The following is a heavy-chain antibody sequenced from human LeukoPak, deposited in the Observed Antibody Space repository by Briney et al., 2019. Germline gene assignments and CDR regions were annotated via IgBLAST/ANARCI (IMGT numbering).Heavy chain of an antibody. CDR3: AKDRSYYGSGSYYRH. Sequence: GGSLRLSCAASGFTFSSYAMSWVRQAPGKGLEWVSAISGSGGSTYYADSVKGRFTISTDNSKNTLYLQMNSLRAEDTAVYYCAKDRSYYGSGSYYRHWGQGTLVTVSS. CDR2: ISGSGGST. V-gene: IGHV3-23*01. D-gene: IGHD3-10*01. CDR1: GFTFSSYA. J-gene: IGHJ4*02.